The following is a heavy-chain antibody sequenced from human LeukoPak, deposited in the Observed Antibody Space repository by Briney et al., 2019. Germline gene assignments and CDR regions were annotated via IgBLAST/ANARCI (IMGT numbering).Heavy chain of an antibody. CDR2: IGGSNGIT. CDR3: ARNENSGWGYFDN. J-gene: IGHJ4*02. V-gene: IGHV3-23*01. CDR1: RFTFNSYA. D-gene: IGHD5-12*01. Sequence: PGGSLRLSCAASRFTFNSYAMSWVRQAPGKGLEWVSVIGGSNGITFYVGSVKGRFTISRDNSKDTLYLQMNSLRAEDTAVYYCARNENSGWGYFDNWGQGTLVPVSS.